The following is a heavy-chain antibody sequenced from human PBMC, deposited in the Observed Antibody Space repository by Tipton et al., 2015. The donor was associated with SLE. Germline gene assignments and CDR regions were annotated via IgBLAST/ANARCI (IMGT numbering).Heavy chain of an antibody. CDR1: GGSFSGYY. J-gene: IGHJ4*02. CDR2: IYHSGST. D-gene: IGHD1-1*01. V-gene: IGHV4-38-2*01. Sequence: TLSLTCAVYGGSFSGYYWDWIRQPPGKGLEWIGSIYHSGSTYYNPSLKSRVTISVDTSKNQFSLKLSSVTAADTAVYYCARAGRAWNLFDYLGQGTLVTVSS. CDR3: ARAGRAWNLFDY.